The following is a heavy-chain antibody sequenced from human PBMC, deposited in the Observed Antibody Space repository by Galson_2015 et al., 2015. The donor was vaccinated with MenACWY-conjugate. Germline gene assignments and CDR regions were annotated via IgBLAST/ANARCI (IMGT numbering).Heavy chain of an antibody. CDR2: IKQDGSRT. Sequence: SLRLSCAASGFIFSNYWMRWVRQVPGKGLEWVSRIKQDGSRTNYVDSVKGRFTISRDNAKNSLYLQMNSLRAEDTAVYYCARDLGFYCSRNDCYSPYWGQGTLVTVSS. CDR1: GFIFSNYW. J-gene: IGHJ4*02. D-gene: IGHD2-2*01. V-gene: IGHV3-7*03. CDR3: ARDLGFYCSRNDCYSPY.